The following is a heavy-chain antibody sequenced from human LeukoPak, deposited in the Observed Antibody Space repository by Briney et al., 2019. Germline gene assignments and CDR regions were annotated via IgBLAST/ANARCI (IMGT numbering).Heavy chain of an antibody. J-gene: IGHJ4*02. D-gene: IGHD4-23*01. CDR1: GFSLSTGGMY. Sequence: SGPALVKPTQTLTLTCTFSGFSLSTGGMYVGWIRQPPGKALEWLALIDWDDDKYYITSLKTRLTISKDTSKNQVVLTMTNMDPVDTATYYCAHRSRDYGGNQFDYWGQGTLVTVSS. CDR3: AHRSRDYGGNQFDY. V-gene: IGHV2-70*12. CDR2: IDWDDDK.